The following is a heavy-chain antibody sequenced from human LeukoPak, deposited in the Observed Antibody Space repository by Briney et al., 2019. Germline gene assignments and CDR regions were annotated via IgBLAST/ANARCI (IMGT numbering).Heavy chain of an antibody. Sequence: GGSLRLSCAASGFIFSNHWMSWVRQAPGKGLEWVANIKYDGRETYYVDSVRGRFTISRDNAKNSLYLQMNSLRVEDTAVYYCARVSKTNNYYDDSGFYSDYWGQGTLVPVSS. CDR3: ARVSKTNNYYDDSGFYSDY. CDR2: IKYDGRET. CDR1: GFIFSNHW. J-gene: IGHJ4*02. D-gene: IGHD3-22*01. V-gene: IGHV3-7*01.